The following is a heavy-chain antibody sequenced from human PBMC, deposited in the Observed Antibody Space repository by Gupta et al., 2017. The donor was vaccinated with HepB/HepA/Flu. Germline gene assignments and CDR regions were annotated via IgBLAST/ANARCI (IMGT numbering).Heavy chain of an antibody. J-gene: IGHJ4*02. Sequence: EVQLEQSGAEVKKPGESLKISCKGSGYSFPGFWIAWVRQKPGKGPEYMGVIYPGDSDTRYGPSFAGQITISADRFINTAYLQWDSLKASDTAIYYCVRTKSGADYWGQGTLVTVSS. D-gene: IGHD3-10*01. CDR2: IYPGDSDT. V-gene: IGHV5-51*01. CDR1: GYSFPGFW. CDR3: VRTKSGADY.